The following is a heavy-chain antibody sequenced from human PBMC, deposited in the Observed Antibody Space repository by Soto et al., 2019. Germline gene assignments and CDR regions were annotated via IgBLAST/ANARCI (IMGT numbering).Heavy chain of an antibody. J-gene: IGHJ6*03. D-gene: IGHD3-10*01. V-gene: IGHV3-23*01. Sequence: GGSLKLSCAASGFTFSSYAMSWARQAPGKGLEWVSAISGSGGSTYYADSVKGRFTISRDNSKNTLYLQMNSLRAEDTAVYYCAKGSMVRDYYYYYMDVWGKGTTVTVSS. CDR1: GFTFSSYA. CDR3: AKGSMVRDYYYYYMDV. CDR2: ISGSGGST.